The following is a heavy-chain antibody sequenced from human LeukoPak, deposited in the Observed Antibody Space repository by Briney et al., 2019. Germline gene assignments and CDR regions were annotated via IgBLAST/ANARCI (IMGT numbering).Heavy chain of an antibody. V-gene: IGHV1-18*01. Sequence: ASVKDSCKASGYTFTSYGISWVRQAPGQGLEWMGWISAYNGNTNYAQKLQGRVTMTTDTSTSTAYMELRSLRSDDTAVYYCARGLGHYDILTGSFYYYYGMDVWGQGTTVTVSS. CDR3: ARGLGHYDILTGSFYYYYGMDV. CDR1: GYTFTSYG. CDR2: ISAYNGNT. D-gene: IGHD3-9*01. J-gene: IGHJ6*02.